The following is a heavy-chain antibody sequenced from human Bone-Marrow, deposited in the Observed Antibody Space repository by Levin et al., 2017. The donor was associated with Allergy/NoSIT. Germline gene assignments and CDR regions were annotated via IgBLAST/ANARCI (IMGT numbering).Heavy chain of an antibody. CDR3: VKDTRRGAGHVTSLTWSPSFDS. Sequence: PGGSLRLSCAASGFAFSHFGMHWVRQAPGKGLEWVASTSFDGSRQHYADSVKGRFTISRDNSKNSLYMEMNNLRPEDAGLYFCVKDTRRGAGHVTSLTWSPSFDSWGGGILVTVTP. CDR2: TSFDGSRQ. D-gene: IGHD1-26*01. J-gene: IGHJ4*02. V-gene: IGHV3-30*18. CDR1: GFAFSHFG.